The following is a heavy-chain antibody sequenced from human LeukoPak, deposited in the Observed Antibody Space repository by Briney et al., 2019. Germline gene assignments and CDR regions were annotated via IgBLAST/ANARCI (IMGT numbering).Heavy chain of an antibody. D-gene: IGHD6-19*01. Sequence: SETLSLTCTVSGGSIGSSSYYWGWIRQPPGKGLEWIGSIYYSGSTYYNPSLKSRVTISVDTSKNQFSLKLSSVTAADTAVYYCATYSSGWPVGYWGQGTLVAVSS. CDR1: GGSIGSSSYY. CDR2: IYYSGST. CDR3: ATYSSGWPVGY. V-gene: IGHV4-39*07. J-gene: IGHJ4*02.